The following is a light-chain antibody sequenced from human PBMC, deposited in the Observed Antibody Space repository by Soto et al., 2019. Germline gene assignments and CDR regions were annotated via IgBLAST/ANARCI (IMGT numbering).Light chain of an antibody. CDR3: QQYGSSPIT. V-gene: IGKV3D-20*01. CDR1: ESVSSNQ. J-gene: IGKJ5*01. CDR2: DAS. Sequence: PGERAALSCGASESVSSNQLAWYQQKPGLAPRLLIYDASSRASGIPERFSGSGSGTGLSLTISSLEPEDSAVYYCQQYGSSPITFGQGTRLEIK.